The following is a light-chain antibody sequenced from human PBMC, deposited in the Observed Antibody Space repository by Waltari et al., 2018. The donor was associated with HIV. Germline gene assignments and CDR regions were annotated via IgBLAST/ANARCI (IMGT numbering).Light chain of an antibody. Sequence: EIGMTQSPPSLSVSRGERATLPCRASQRVSSHLAWYQQKPGQAPRPLIDAASNRDTCIPVRCSGLESGTDFTLTISSLQSEDFAVYYCQQYKIWAPIGQGTRLEMK. CDR3: QQYKIWAP. V-gene: IGKV3-15*01. CDR1: QRVSSH. CDR2: AAS. J-gene: IGKJ5*01.